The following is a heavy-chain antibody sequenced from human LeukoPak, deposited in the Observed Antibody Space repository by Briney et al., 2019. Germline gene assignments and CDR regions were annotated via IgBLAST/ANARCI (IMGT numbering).Heavy chain of an antibody. J-gene: IGHJ4*02. Sequence: GGSLRLSCAASGFTFSSYAMHWVRQAPGKGLEWVAVISYDGSNKYYADSAKGRFTISRDNSKNTLYLQMNSLRAEDTAVYYCARGGYRNFIDYWGQGTLVTVSS. CDR3: ARGGYRNFIDY. V-gene: IGHV3-30-3*01. CDR2: ISYDGSNK. CDR1: GFTFSSYA. D-gene: IGHD1-1*01.